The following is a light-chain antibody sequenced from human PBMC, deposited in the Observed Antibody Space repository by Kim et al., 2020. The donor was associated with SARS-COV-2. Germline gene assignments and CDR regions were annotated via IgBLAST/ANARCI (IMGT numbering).Light chain of an antibody. CDR1: QDIHNY. V-gene: IGKV1-33*01. CDR3: QQFDDMPLT. J-gene: IGKJ4*01. Sequence: DIQLTQSPSSLSASVGDRVTITCQASQDIHNYLNWYQQTPGSAPKLLIYDASKLKTGVPSRFSGGGSRTVFTFTISSLQPEDVATYYCQQFDDMPLTFGGGTKVEI. CDR2: DAS.